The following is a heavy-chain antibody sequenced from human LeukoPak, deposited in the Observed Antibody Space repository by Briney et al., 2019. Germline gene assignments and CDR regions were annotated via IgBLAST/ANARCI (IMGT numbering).Heavy chain of an antibody. CDR1: GGSISSYY. Sequence: SETLSLTCTVSGGSISSYYWSWIRQPPGKGLEWIGYIYYSGSTNYNPSLKSRVTISVDTSKNQFSLKLSSVTAADTAVYYCAKDLPPYSGSYGYWGQGTLVTVSS. V-gene: IGHV4-59*12. CDR3: AKDLPPYSGSYGY. D-gene: IGHD1-26*01. J-gene: IGHJ4*02. CDR2: IYYSGST.